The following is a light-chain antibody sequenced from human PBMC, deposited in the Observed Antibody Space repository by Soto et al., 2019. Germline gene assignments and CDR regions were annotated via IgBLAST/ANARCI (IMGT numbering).Light chain of an antibody. V-gene: IGLV2-14*01. Sequence: GVSYRFSGSKSGTTASLTISVLQAEDEADYYCSSYTRTSSYVFGGGTKLTVL. CDR3: SSYTRTSSYV. J-gene: IGLJ1*01.